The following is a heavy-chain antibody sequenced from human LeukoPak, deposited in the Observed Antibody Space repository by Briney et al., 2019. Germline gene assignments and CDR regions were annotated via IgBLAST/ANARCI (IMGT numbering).Heavy chain of an antibody. J-gene: IGHJ4*02. D-gene: IGHD4-11*01. Sequence: GGSLRLSCAASAFTFGSFGMSWVRQAPGKGLEWVSAISDTGGSTFYADSVKGRFSISKDNSKNTLYLQMNSLRAEDTAIYYCAKGRIQSYMAPEYWGQGTLVTVSS. CDR1: AFTFGSFG. CDR2: ISDTGGST. CDR3: AKGRIQSYMAPEY. V-gene: IGHV3-23*01.